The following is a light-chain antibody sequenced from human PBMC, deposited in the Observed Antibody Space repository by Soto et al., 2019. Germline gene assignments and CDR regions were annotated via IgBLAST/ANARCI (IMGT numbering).Light chain of an antibody. J-gene: IGKJ2*01. Sequence: IVLTQSPGTLSLSPGERATLSCRARQSVSSSFLAWYQQRPGQAPRLLIYGASIRATDIPDRFSGSGSGTDFTLTISRLDPEDFAVYYCQQYGSSYTFGQGTKLEIK. V-gene: IGKV3-20*01. CDR3: QQYGSSYT. CDR1: QSVSSSF. CDR2: GAS.